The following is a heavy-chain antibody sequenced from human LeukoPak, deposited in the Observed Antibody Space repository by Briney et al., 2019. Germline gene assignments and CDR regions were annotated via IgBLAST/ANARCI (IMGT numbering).Heavy chain of an antibody. Sequence: ASVKVSCKASGYTFTSYAVHWVRQAPAQRLEWMGWINAGNGNTKYSQKFQGRVTITRDTSASTAYMELSSLRSEDTAEYYCARVVGTDYYGSGSLDPWGQGTLVTVSS. CDR1: GYTFTSYA. J-gene: IGHJ5*02. D-gene: IGHD3-10*01. CDR2: INAGNGNT. CDR3: ARVVGTDYYGSGSLDP. V-gene: IGHV1-3*01.